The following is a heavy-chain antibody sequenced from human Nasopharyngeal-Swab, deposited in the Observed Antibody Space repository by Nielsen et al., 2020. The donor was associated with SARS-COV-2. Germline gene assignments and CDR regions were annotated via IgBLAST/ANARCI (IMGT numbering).Heavy chain of an antibody. CDR2: IYPGDSDT. J-gene: IGHJ5*02. D-gene: IGHD4-23*01. CDR3: ARLQPDYGGKYNWFDP. V-gene: IGHV5-51*01. Sequence: GGSLRLSCKGSGSSFTSYWIGWVRQLPGKGLEWMGIIYPGDSDTRYSPSFQGQVTISADKSISTAYLQWSSLKASDTAMYHCARLQPDYGGKYNWFDPWGQGTLVTVSS. CDR1: GSSFTSYW.